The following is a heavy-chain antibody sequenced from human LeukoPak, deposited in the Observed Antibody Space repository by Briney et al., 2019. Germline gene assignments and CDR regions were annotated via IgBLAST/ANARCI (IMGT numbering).Heavy chain of an antibody. CDR3: AKESRSLPYYYFDY. V-gene: IGHV3-23*01. Sequence: GGSLRLSCAASGFTFSSYAMSWVRQAPGKGLEWVSIISGSGGSTYYADSVKGRFTISRDNTQNTLYLQMNSLSAEDTAVYYCAKESRSLPYYYFDYWGQGTLVTVSS. J-gene: IGHJ4*02. CDR2: ISGSGGST. CDR1: GFTFSSYA. D-gene: IGHD2-21*01.